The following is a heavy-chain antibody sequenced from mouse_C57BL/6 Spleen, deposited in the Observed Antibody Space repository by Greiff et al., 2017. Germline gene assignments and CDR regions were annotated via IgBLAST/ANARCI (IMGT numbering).Heavy chain of an antibody. Sequence: VQLQQSGTELVKPGASVKLSCKASGYTFTSYWMHWVKQRPGQGLEWIGNINPSTGGTNYNAKFKSKATLTVDKSSSTAYMQLSSLTSEDSAVYYCARGGRLGLRLYAMDYWGQGTSVTVSS. CDR2: INPSTGGT. CDR3: ARGGRLGLRLYAMDY. CDR1: GYTFTSYW. J-gene: IGHJ4*01. V-gene: IGHV1-53*01. D-gene: IGHD1-2*01.